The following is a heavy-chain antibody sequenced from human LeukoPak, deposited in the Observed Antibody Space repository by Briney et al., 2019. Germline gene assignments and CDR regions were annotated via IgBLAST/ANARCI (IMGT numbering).Heavy chain of an antibody. CDR3: ARVRIFGAVSDY. J-gene: IGHJ4*02. CDR1: GYTFTGYY. Sequence: GASVKVSCKASGYTFTGYYMHWVRQAPGQGREWMGWINPNSGGTNYAQKFQGRVTMTRDTSISTAYMELSRLRSDDTAVYYCARVRIFGAVSDYWGQGTLVTVSS. V-gene: IGHV1-2*02. CDR2: INPNSGGT. D-gene: IGHD3-3*01.